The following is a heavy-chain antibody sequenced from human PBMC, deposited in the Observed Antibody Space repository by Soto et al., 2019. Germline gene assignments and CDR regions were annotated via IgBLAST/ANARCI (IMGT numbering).Heavy chain of an antibody. Sequence: SGPTLVNPTQTLTLTCTFSGFSLGTHGVAVGWVRQPAGKALEWLALIYWDDDKYYSASLNSRLTITKDTSKNQVVLTMTNMESADTARYYCAHSTDTTMALDYWGQGTLVTVSS. D-gene: IGHD5-18*01. CDR2: IYWDDDK. J-gene: IGHJ4*02. CDR3: AHSTDTTMALDY. V-gene: IGHV2-5*02. CDR1: GFSLGTHGVA.